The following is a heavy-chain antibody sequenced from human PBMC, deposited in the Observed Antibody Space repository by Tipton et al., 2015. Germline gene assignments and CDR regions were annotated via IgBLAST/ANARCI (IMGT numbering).Heavy chain of an antibody. CDR2: VHYNGST. CDR1: GAYISSFC. D-gene: IGHD5-18*01. CDR3: ARDSRDGYGHFDS. V-gene: IGHV4-59*12. Sequence: TLSLTCSVSGAYISSFCWSWIRQPPGKGLEWMGNVHYNGSTNYNPSLKSRVTISVDTSKNQFFLRLTSVTAADTAVYYCARDSRDGYGHFDSWGQGILVTVSS. J-gene: IGHJ4*02.